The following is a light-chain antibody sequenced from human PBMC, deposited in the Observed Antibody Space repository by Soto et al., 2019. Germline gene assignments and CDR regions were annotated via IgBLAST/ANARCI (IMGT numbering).Light chain of an antibody. V-gene: IGLV1-51*01. CDR1: SSNIGGNS. J-gene: IGLJ1*01. CDR3: GSWDSSLSAYV. CDR2: DDN. Sequence: QSVLTQSPSLSAAPGQKVTISCSGSSSNIGGNSVSWYQQLPGTAPKLLIYDDNKRPSGIPDRFSGSKSGTSATLGITGFQTGDEADYYCGSWDSSLSAYVFGTGTKVTV.